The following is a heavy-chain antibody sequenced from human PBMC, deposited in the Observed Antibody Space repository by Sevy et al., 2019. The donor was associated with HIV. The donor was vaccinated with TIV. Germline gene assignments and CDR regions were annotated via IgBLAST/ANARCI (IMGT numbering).Heavy chain of an antibody. J-gene: IGHJ4*02. D-gene: IGHD3-22*01. CDR1: GYTFTGYY. V-gene: IGHV1-2*04. Sequence: ASVKVSCKASGYTFTGYYMHWVRQAPGQGLEWMGWINPNSGGTNYAQKFQGWVTMTSDTSISTAYMELSRLRSDDTAVYYCARVSYDSSGYGGDYFDDWGQGTLVTVSS. CDR2: INPNSGGT. CDR3: ARVSYDSSGYGGDYFDD.